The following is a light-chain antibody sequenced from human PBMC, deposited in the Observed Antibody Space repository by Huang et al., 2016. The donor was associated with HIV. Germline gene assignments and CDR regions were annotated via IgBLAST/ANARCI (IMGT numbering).Light chain of an antibody. CDR3: QQYGRSPIT. J-gene: IGKJ4*01. CDR2: DAS. CDR1: QSVRSN. Sequence: EIVLTQSPGTLSFSPGDRATLSCRASQSVRSNLAWYQQTPGQSPRLLIYDASSRVTGIPDRFSGSGSGTDFTLTISRLEPEDFAVYYCQQYGRSPITFGGGTKVEIK. V-gene: IGKV3-20*01.